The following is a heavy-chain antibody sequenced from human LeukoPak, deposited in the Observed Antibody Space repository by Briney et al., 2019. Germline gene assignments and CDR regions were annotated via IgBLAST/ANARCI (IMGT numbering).Heavy chain of an antibody. J-gene: IGHJ4*02. CDR2: ISSSGDTA. CDR3: AKARYSGSSGLDY. Sequence: GGSLRLSCVASGFTFSNHAMNWVCQAPGKGLEWVAAISSSGDTAYYADSVKGRFAISRDSSENTLYLQMDSLRAEDTAVYYCAKARYSGSSGLDYWGQGTLVTVPS. V-gene: IGHV3-23*01. CDR1: GFTFSNHA. D-gene: IGHD1-26*01.